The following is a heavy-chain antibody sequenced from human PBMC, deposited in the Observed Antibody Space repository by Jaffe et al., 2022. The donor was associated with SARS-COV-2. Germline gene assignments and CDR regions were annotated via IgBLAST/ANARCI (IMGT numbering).Heavy chain of an antibody. J-gene: IGHJ4*02. CDR1: VGSISSTGYY. CDR3: ARLQLWFRQIDY. D-gene: IGHD3-10*01. CDR2: VHYTGSN. V-gene: IGHV4-39*01. Sequence: QLQLQESGPGLAKPSETLSLTCTVSVGSISSTGYYWGWIRQPPGKGLEWIGTVHYTGSNYFNPSLKSRLTISIDTSKNQFSLKLTSVTAADTAVYYCARLQLWFRQIDYWGQGTLVTVSS.